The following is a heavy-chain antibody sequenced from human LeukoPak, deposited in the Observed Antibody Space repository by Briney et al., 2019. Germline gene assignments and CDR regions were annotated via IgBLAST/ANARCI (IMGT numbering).Heavy chain of an antibody. Sequence: ASVKVSCKASGYTFTSYGISWVRQAPGQGLEWMGWISAYNGNTNYAQKLQGRVTMTTDTSTSTAYMELRSLRSDDTAVYYCARDLMAYRGGDCYSALDYWGQGTLVTVSS. CDR1: GYTFTSYG. CDR2: ISAYNGNT. CDR3: ARDLMAYRGGDCYSALDY. D-gene: IGHD2-21*02. J-gene: IGHJ4*02. V-gene: IGHV1-18*01.